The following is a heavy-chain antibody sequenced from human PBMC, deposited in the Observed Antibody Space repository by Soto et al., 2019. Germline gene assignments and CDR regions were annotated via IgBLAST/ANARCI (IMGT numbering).Heavy chain of an antibody. J-gene: IGHJ4*02. D-gene: IGHD5-18*01. Sequence: SVKVSCKASGGTFSSYAISWVRQAPGQGLEWMGGIIPIFGTANYAQKFQGRVTITADNSKNTLHLQMNSLRVEDTAVYYCAKGTYNYGPFPLDYWGQGALVTVSS. CDR1: GGTFSSYA. CDR3: AKGTYNYGPFPLDY. CDR2: IIPIFGTA. V-gene: IGHV1-69*06.